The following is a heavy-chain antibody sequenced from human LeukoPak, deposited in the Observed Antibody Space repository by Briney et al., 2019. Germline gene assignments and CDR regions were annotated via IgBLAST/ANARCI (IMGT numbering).Heavy chain of an antibody. CDR2: IIPIFGTA. V-gene: IGHV1-69*05. J-gene: IGHJ5*02. CDR1: GGTFISYA. D-gene: IGHD4-17*01. Sequence: ASVKVSCKASGGTFISYAISWVRQAPGQGLEWMGRIIPIFGTANYAQKFQGRVTITTDESTSTAYMELSSLRSEDTAVYYCARDLIGMVRGDYVGWFDPWGQGTLVTVSS. CDR3: ARDLIGMVRGDYVGWFDP.